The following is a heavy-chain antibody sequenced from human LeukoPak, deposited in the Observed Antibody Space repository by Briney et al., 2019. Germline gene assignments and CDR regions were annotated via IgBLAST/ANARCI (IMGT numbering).Heavy chain of an antibody. CDR3: ASVAAMVTGDY. Sequence: PGGSLRLSCAASGFTFSSYSMNWVRQAPGKGLEWVSYISSSSTIYYADSVKGRFTISRDNAKNSLYLQMNSLRAEDTAVYYCASVAAMVTGDYWGQGTLVTVSS. J-gene: IGHJ4*02. D-gene: IGHD5-18*01. CDR2: ISSSSTI. V-gene: IGHV3-48*04. CDR1: GFTFSSYS.